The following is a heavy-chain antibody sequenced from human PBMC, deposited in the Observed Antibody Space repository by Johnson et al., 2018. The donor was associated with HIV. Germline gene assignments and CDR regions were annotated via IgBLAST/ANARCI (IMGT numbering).Heavy chain of an antibody. Sequence: VQLVESGGGVVQPGGSLRLSCAASGLTVSGNYMTWVRQAPGKGLEWVSVIFSGGSTYYAGSVHGRFTISRDNSKNTLYLQMNSLRAGDTAVYYCARGGIAARIDAFDIWGQGTMVTVSS. V-gene: IGHV3-66*01. CDR2: IFSGGST. D-gene: IGHD6-6*01. J-gene: IGHJ3*02. CDR1: GLTVSGNY. CDR3: ARGGIAARIDAFDI.